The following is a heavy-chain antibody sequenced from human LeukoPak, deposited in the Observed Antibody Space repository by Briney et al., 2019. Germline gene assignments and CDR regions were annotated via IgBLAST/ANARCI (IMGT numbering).Heavy chain of an antibody. Sequence: PSETLSLTCTVSGGSISSYYWSWIRQPAGKGLEWIGRIYTSGSTNYNPSLKSRVTMSVDTSKNQFSLKLSSVTAADTAVYYCARDAYSDYVWGSSPRTDAFDIWGQGTMVTVSS. CDR3: ARDAYSDYVWGSSPRTDAFDI. J-gene: IGHJ3*02. CDR2: IYTSGST. V-gene: IGHV4-4*07. D-gene: IGHD3-16*01. CDR1: GGSISSYY.